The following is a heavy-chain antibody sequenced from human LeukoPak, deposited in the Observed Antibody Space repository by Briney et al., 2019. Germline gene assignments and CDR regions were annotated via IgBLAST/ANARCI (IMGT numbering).Heavy chain of an antibody. Sequence: GGSLRLSCAASGFTFSSYSMNWVRQAPGKGLEWVSSISSSSSYIYYADSVKGRFTISRDNAKNSLYLQMNSLRAEDTAVYYCARDPRSSSWPDLFDYWGQGTLVTVSS. CDR3: ARDPRSSSWPDLFDY. J-gene: IGHJ4*02. V-gene: IGHV3-21*01. CDR2: ISSSSSYI. D-gene: IGHD6-13*01. CDR1: GFTFSSYS.